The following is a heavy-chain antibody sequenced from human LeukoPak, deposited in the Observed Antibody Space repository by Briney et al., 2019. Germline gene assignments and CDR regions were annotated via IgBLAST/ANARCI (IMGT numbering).Heavy chain of an antibody. CDR1: GGSFSGYY. CDR3: ARGLTYYYGSGSSRFDY. V-gene: IGHV4-34*01. J-gene: IGHJ4*02. Sequence: PSETLSLTCAVYGGSFSGYYWSWIRQPPGKGLEWIGEINHSGSTNYNPSLKSRVTISVDTSKNQLSLKLSSVTAADTAVYYCARGLTYYYGSGSSRFDYWGQGTLVTVSS. D-gene: IGHD3-10*01. CDR2: INHSGST.